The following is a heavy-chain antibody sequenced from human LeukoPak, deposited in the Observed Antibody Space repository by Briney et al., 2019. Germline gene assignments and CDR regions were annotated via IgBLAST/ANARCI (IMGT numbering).Heavy chain of an antibody. CDR2: ISPSGDYT. CDR3: ARDNSGWSVDY. J-gene: IGHJ4*02. CDR1: GYTFSSYY. V-gene: IGHV1-46*04. Sequence: GASVKVSCKASGYTFSSYYMHWVRQAPGRGLEWMGIISPSGDYTRYAQKLQGRVSMTLDTSTSSVYMQLNSLESEDTAMYYCARDNSGWSVDYWGQGTLVTVTS. D-gene: IGHD6-19*01.